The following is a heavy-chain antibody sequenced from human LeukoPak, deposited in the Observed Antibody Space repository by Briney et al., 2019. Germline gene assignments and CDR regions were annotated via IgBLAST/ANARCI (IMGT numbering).Heavy chain of an antibody. CDR2: IIPILGIA. J-gene: IGHJ6*03. CDR3: AGISGYYYYYMDV. V-gene: IGHV1-69*02. Sequence: PGSSVKVSCKASGGTLSSYTISWVRQAPGQGLEWMGRIIPILGIATYARKFQGRVTITADKSTSTAYMELSSLRSEDTAVYYCAGISGYYYYYMDVWGKGTTVTVSS. CDR1: GGTLSSYT. D-gene: IGHD2-21*01.